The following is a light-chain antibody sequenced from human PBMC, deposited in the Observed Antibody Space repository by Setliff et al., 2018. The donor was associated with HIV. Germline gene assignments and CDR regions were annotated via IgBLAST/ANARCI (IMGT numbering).Light chain of an antibody. CDR1: SGDVGRYNL. CDR3: CSNTGSNTYV. Sequence: QSALTQPASVSGSPGQSITISCTGTSGDVGRYNLVSWYQQQPGKPPKLMIYQASKRPSGVSNRFSGSKSGNTASLTISGLQAEDEADYYCCSNTGSNTYVFGTGTNVTV. J-gene: IGLJ1*01. CDR2: QAS. V-gene: IGLV2-23*01.